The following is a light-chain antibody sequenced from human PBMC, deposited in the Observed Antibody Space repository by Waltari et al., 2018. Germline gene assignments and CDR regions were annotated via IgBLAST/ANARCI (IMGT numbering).Light chain of an antibody. CDR3: AAWDDTLSAVL. CDR2: RNN. V-gene: IGLV1-47*01. Sequence: QSVLTQPPSASGTPGQRVTISWSGSRSNIGINYVYWYQHLPGTTPKLLIYRNNQRPSGVPDRFSGSKSGTSASLAISGLRSEDEADYYCAAWDDTLSAVLFGGGTNLTVL. J-gene: IGLJ3*02. CDR1: RSNIGINY.